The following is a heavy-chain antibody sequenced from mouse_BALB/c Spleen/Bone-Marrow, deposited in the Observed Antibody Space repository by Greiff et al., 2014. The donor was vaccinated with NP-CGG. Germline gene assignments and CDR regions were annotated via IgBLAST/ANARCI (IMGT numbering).Heavy chain of an antibody. V-gene: IGHV1-9*01. CDR3: LRGGGVY. Sequence: VKLQESGAELMKPGASVKISCKATGYTFSSYWIEWVKQRPGHGLEWIGEILPGSDNTNYNEKFKGKATFTADASSNTAYMQLSSLTSEDSAVYYCLRGGGVYWGQGTTLTVSS. CDR2: ILPGSDNT. CDR1: GYTFSSYW. J-gene: IGHJ2*01.